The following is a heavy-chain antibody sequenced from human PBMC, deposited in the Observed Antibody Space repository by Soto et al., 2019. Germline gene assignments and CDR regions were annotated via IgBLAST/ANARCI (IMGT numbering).Heavy chain of an antibody. D-gene: IGHD6-19*01. CDR2: IYYSGST. CDR3: ARNGSAVAGFDY. V-gene: IGHV4-59*12. CDR1: GGSISSYY. Sequence: SETLSLTCTVSGGSISSYYWSWIRQPPGKGLEWIGYIYYSGSTNYNPSLKSRVTISVDTSKSQFSLKLSSVTAADTAVYYCARNGSAVAGFDYWGQGTLVTVSS. J-gene: IGHJ4*02.